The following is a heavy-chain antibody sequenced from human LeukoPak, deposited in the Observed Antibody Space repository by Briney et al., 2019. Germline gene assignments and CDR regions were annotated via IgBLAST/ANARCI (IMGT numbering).Heavy chain of an antibody. V-gene: IGHV3-15*01. CDR1: GFTLSDTW. CDR3: TTAGGKPYYYDTYYYLDN. CDR2: IKSKTDGATR. Sequence: GGSLRLSCRASGFTLSDTWMSWVRQAPGRGLEWVGRIKSKTDGATRDYAAPVKGRFTISRDDSKDTLFLLMNRLKAEDTAVYFCTTAGGKPYYYDTYYYLDNWGQGTLVTVSS. J-gene: IGHJ4*02. D-gene: IGHD3-22*01.